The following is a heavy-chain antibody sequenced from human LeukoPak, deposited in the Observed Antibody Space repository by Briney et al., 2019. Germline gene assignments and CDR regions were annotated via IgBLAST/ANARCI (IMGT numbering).Heavy chain of an antibody. CDR3: ARATKLTHGYYYYYMDV. CDR2: INPSGGST. Sequence: ASVKVSCKASGYTFTSYYMHWVRQAPGQGLEWMGIINPSGGSTSYAQKFQGRVTMTRDMSTSTVYMELSSLRSEDTAVYYCARATKLTHGYYYYYMDVWGKGTTVTVSS. V-gene: IGHV1-46*01. CDR1: GYTFTSYY. J-gene: IGHJ6*03. D-gene: IGHD5-12*01.